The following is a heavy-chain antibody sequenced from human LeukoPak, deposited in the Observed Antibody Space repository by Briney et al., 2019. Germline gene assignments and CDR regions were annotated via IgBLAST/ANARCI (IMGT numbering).Heavy chain of an antibody. V-gene: IGHV1-3*03. D-gene: IGHD3-22*01. Sequence: ASVKVSCKASGYTFTSYAMHWVRQAPGQRLEWMGWINAGNGNTKYSQEFQGRVTITRDTSASTAYMELSSLRSEDTAVYYCARESPFSPTHNYDSSGCDYWGQGTLVTVSS. CDR3: ARESPFSPTHNYDSSGCDY. CDR2: INAGNGNT. J-gene: IGHJ4*02. CDR1: GYTFTSYA.